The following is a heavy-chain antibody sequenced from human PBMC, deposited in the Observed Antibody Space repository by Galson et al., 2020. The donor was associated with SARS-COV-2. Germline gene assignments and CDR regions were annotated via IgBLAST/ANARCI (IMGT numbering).Heavy chain of an antibody. V-gene: IGHV2-5*02. J-gene: IGHJ4*02. CDR3: AHRQVVVAAPYFDY. Sequence: SGPTLVKPTQTLTLTCTFSGFSLSTSGVGVGWIRQPPGKALECLALIYWDDDKRYSPSLKSRLTITKDTSKNQVVLTMTNMDPVDTATYYCAHRQVVVAAPYFDYWGQGTLVTVSS. CDR2: IYWDDDK. CDR1: GFSLSTSGVG. D-gene: IGHD2-15*01.